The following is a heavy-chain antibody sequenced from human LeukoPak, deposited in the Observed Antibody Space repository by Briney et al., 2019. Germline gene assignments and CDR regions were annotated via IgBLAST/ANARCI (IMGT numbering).Heavy chain of an antibody. D-gene: IGHD4-17*01. CDR3: ARGVPTVTTIPHYYFDY. CDR2: IYTSGST. V-gene: IGHV4-61*02. CDR1: GGSISSGSYY. Sequence: SQTLSLTCTVSGGSISSGSYYWSWIRQPAGKGLEWIGRIYTSGSTNYNPSLKSRVTISVDKSKNQFSLKLSSVTAADTAVYYCARGVPTVTTIPHYYFDYWGQGTLVTVSS. J-gene: IGHJ4*02.